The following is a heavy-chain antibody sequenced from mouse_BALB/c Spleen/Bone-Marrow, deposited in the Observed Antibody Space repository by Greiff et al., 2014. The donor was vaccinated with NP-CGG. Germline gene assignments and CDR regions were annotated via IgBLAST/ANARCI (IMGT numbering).Heavy chain of an antibody. V-gene: IGHV5-12-2*01. D-gene: IGHD2-14*01. CDR2: ISNGGDNT. CDR1: GFTFSSYI. Sequence: ESGGGLVQPGGSLKLSCAASGFTFSSYIMSWVRQTPEKRLEWVAYISNGGDNTYYPDTVKGRFIISRDNAKNTLCLQMSSLKSEDTAMYYCVRHRYDGYYFDYWGQGTTLTVSS. J-gene: IGHJ2*01. CDR3: VRHRYDGYYFDY.